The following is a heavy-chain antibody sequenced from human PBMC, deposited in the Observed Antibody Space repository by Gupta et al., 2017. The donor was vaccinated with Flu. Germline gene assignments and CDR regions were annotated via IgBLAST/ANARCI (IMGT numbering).Heavy chain of an antibody. D-gene: IGHD6-19*01. CDR3: ARGPTYTTGWSDVWLDP. Sequence: QMQLVQSGAEVKKPGASVKVSCQTSGYTFMFTDFFIHWVRRAPGQGLEWMGSIHRTSGGTNYARKFLGKVTMTRDTSINTAYMEVSGLRFDDTAVYYCARGPTYTTGWSDVWLDPWGQGTLVTVSS. CDR1: GYTFMFTDFF. V-gene: IGHV1-2*02. J-gene: IGHJ5*02. CDR2: IHRTSGGT.